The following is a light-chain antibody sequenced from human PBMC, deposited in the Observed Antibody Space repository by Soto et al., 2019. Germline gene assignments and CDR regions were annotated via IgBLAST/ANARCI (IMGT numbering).Light chain of an antibody. CDR2: GVS. CDR3: QQYTQSLWT. CDR1: QGVSASQ. V-gene: IGKV3-20*01. Sequence: EVLLTQSPGTLSLSPGGRATLSCKPSQGVSASQLAWYQQKPGPAPRPLIYGVSNRATSIPDRFSGSGSGTHFTLTIDRLEPEDFAVYVGQQYTQSLWTFGQGTKVDIK. J-gene: IGKJ1*01.